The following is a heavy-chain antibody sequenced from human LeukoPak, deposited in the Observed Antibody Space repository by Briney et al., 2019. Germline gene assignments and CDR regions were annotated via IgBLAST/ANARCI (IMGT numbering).Heavy chain of an antibody. V-gene: IGHV3-30-3*01. CDR2: ISYDGINT. Sequence: PGGSLRLSCAASGFTFSSYAMHWVRQAPGKGLEWVAIISYDGINTYYVDSVRGRFTISRDNSKNLLYLQMNSLRPEDTAIYYCARVQTGTTNWFDPWGQGTLVIVSS. J-gene: IGHJ5*02. CDR1: GFTFSSYA. CDR3: ARVQTGTTNWFDP. D-gene: IGHD1-1*01.